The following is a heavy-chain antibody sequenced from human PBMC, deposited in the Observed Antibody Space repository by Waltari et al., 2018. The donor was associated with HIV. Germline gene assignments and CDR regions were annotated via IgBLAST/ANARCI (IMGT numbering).Heavy chain of an antibody. V-gene: IGHV4-34*02. D-gene: IGHD7-27*01. CDR1: GGSVHGYY. CDR2: INHSGSI. CDR3: ARGSWGSGMDV. J-gene: IGHJ6*02. Sequence: QVRLQQWGAGLLKPSETLSLTCAVYGGSVHGYYWSWIRQPPGKGLECIGEINHSGSIKYNPSLKSRVIISVDRYKNQFSLKLTSVTAADTALYYCARGSWGSGMDVWGRGTTVIVSS.